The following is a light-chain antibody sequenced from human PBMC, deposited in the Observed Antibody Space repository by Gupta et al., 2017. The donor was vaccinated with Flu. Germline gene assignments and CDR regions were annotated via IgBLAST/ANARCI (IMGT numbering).Light chain of an antibody. CDR1: QGIRDD. CDR3: RQQTNSPWT. CDR2: SAS. J-gene: IGKJ1*01. Sequence: DIQMTQSPSSLSASVGDRVIITCRASQGIRDDLGWFQQKPGKAPKRLIHSASSVQSGVPSTFSGSGSGTEFTLTISSLQPADFATYYCRQQTNSPWTFGQGTKVEIK. V-gene: IGKV1-17*01.